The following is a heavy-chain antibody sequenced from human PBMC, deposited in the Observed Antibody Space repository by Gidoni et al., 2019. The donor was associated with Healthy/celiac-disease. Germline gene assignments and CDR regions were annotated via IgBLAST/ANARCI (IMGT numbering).Heavy chain of an antibody. CDR2: IIPIVGTA. Sequence: QLQLVQSGSEVKKPGSSVKVSCKASGGTFSSYAISWVRQASGQGLEWMGGIIPIVGTANYAQKCQGRVTITADKSTSTADMELSSLRSEDTAVYYCARGKTYYYDSSGYPDAFDIWGQGTMVTVSS. CDR1: GGTFSSYA. J-gene: IGHJ3*02. V-gene: IGHV1-69*06. D-gene: IGHD3-22*01. CDR3: ARGKTYYYDSSGYPDAFDI.